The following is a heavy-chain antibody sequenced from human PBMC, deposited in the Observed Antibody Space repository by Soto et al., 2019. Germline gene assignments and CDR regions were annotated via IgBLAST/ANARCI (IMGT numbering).Heavy chain of an antibody. D-gene: IGHD5-18*01. V-gene: IGHV1-2*02. J-gene: IGHJ6*02. Sequence: ASVKVSCKASGYTFTGYYMHWVRQAPGQGLEWMGWINPNSGGTNYAQKFQGRVTMTRDTSISTAYMELSRPRSDDTAVYYCARGGGGGLNTAMVTLGLYYYYGMDVWGQGTTVTVSS. CDR1: GYTFTGYY. CDR2: INPNSGGT. CDR3: ARGGGGGLNTAMVTLGLYYYYGMDV.